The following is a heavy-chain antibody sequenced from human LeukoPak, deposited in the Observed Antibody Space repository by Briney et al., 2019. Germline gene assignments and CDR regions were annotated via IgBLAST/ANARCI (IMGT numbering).Heavy chain of an antibody. J-gene: IGHJ4*02. CDR2: IYPGDSDT. D-gene: IGHD1-26*01. V-gene: IGHV5-51*01. CDR1: GYSFTTSW. CDR3: AIYSDTYYFDH. Sequence: GESLKISCHGSGYSFTTSWIGWVRQVPGKGLEWMGIIYPGDSDTRYSPSFQGQVTISADKSVSTAYLQWSSLKASDTAMYYCAIYSDTYYFDHWGQGTLVTVSS.